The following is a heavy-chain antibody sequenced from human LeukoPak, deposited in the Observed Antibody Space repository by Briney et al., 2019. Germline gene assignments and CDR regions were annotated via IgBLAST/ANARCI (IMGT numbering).Heavy chain of an antibody. D-gene: IGHD1-1*01. CDR1: GFTSSNYA. J-gene: IGHJ4*02. CDR2: INDSGGST. Sequence: GGSLRLSCAASGFTSSNYAINWVRQAPGKGLEWVSVINDSGGSTFYADSVKGRFSISRDNSNLYLQMSSLRAEDTAVYYCARSLKWNLVGFDYWGQGTLVTVSS. V-gene: IGHV3-23*01. CDR3: ARSLKWNLVGFDY.